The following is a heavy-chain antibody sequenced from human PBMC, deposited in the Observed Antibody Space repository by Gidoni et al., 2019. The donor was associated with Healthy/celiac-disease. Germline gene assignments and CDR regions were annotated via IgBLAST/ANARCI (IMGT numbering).Heavy chain of an antibody. Sequence: QVQLVESGGGVVQPGRSLRLSCAASGFTFRSYGMHGVRQAPGKGLELVAVIWYDGSNKYSADSVKGRFTISRDNSKNTLYLQMNSLRAEDTAVYYCAREGGIGFWSGYNYGMDVWGQGTTVTVSS. V-gene: IGHV3-33*01. CDR3: AREGGIGFWSGYNYGMDV. CDR1: GFTFRSYG. CDR2: IWYDGSNK. D-gene: IGHD3-3*01. J-gene: IGHJ6*02.